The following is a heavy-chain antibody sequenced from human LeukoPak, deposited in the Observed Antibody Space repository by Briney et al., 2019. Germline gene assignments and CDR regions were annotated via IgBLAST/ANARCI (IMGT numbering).Heavy chain of an antibody. V-gene: IGHV3-11*04. J-gene: IGHJ4*02. CDR3: ARAPLSYYYDSSGYFDY. D-gene: IGHD3-22*01. Sequence: GGSLRLSCAASGFTFSDYYMSWLRQAPGKGLEWVSYISSSGSTIYYADSVKGRFTISRDNAKNSLYLQMNSLRAEDTAVYYCARAPLSYYYDSSGYFDYWGQGTLVTVSS. CDR2: ISSSGSTI. CDR1: GFTFSDYY.